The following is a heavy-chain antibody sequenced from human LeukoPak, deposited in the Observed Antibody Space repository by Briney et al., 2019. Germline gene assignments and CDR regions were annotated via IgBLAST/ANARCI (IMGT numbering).Heavy chain of an antibody. V-gene: IGHV3-9*01. CDR1: GFTFDDYA. Sequence: PGGSLRLSCAASGFTFDDYAMHWVRQAPGKGLEWVSGISWNSGSIGYADSVKGRFTISRDNAKNSLYLQMNTLRAEDTAVYYCARDSPIVGATGTCDYWGQGTLVTVSS. CDR2: ISWNSGSI. CDR3: ARDSPIVGATGTCDY. D-gene: IGHD1-26*01. J-gene: IGHJ4*02.